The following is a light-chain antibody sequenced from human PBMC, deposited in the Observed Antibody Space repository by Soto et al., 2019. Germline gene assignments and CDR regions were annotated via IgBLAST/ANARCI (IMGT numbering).Light chain of an antibody. J-gene: IGKJ4*01. CDR3: QQYNEWPLT. CDR2: GTS. V-gene: IGKV3-15*01. Sequence: ETVMTQSPDTLSVSPGERATLSCRASQGVSGNLAWYQQKPGQAPRLLIYGTSTRATGIPARFSGSGSGTEFTLTISSLQSEDVAVYYCQQYNEWPLTFGGGAKVEIK. CDR1: QGVSGN.